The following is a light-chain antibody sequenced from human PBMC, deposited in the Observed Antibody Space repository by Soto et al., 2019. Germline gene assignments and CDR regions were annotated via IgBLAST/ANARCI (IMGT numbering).Light chain of an antibody. Sequence: QSVVTQPPSASGTPGQRVTISCSGSSSNIGSNHVYWYQQLPGTAPRLLIYTSTQPPSGVPDRFSGSKSGTSASRAISGLRSEDEADYYCATWDDSLSGRVFGGGTKLTVL. CDR3: ATWDDSLSGRV. CDR1: SSNIGSNH. J-gene: IGLJ3*02. CDR2: TST. V-gene: IGLV1-47*01.